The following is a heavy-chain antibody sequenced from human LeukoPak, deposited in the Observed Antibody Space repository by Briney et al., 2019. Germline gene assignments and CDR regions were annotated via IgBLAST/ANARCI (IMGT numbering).Heavy chain of an antibody. D-gene: IGHD4-23*01. V-gene: IGHV4-61*02. CDR2: LYTSGST. Sequence: SQTLSLTCTVSGGSISSGSYYWSWIRQPAGKGLEWNGRLYTSGSTNYNPSLKSRVTISVDTSKNQFSLKLSSVTAADTAVYYCASTVAVGYYYYYGMDVWGQGTTVTVSS. CDR3: ASTVAVGYYYYYGMDV. CDR1: GGSISSGSYY. J-gene: IGHJ6*02.